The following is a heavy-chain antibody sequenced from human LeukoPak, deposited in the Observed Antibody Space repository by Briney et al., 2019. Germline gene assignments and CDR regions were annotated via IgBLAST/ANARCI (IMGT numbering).Heavy chain of an antibody. J-gene: IGHJ4*02. V-gene: IGHV3-30*18. D-gene: IGHD2-15*01. CDR2: ISYDGSNK. CDR3: AKDCGSGGRCYADS. CDR1: GFTFSSYW. Sequence: GGSLRLSCAASGFTFSSYWMHWVRQAPGKGLEWVAVISYDGSNKYYADSVKGRFTISRDNSKNTLSLQMNSLRTEDTAVYYCAKDCGSGGRCYADSWGQGTLVTVSS.